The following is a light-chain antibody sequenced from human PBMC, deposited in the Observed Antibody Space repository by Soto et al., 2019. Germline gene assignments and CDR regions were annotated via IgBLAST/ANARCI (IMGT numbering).Light chain of an antibody. Sequence: QSVLTQPPSASGSPGQSVTISCTGTSRDVGGYNYVSWYQQHPGKAPKLMIYEVSKRPSGVPDRFSGSKSGNTASLIVSGLQAEDEADYYCSSYAGSNFPYVFGTGTKLTVL. CDR1: SRDVGGYNY. V-gene: IGLV2-8*01. J-gene: IGLJ1*01. CDR3: SSYAGSNFPYV. CDR2: EVS.